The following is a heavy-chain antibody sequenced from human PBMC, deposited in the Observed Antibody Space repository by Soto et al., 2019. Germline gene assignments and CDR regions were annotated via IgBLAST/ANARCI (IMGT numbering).Heavy chain of an antibody. V-gene: IGHV3-11*01. CDR2: ISSSGSTI. J-gene: IGHJ6*02. D-gene: IGHD2-15*01. CDR3: ARDKGYCSGGSCYGVDPPYGMDV. Sequence: PGGSLRLSCAASGLTFSDYYMSWIRQAPGKGPEWVSYISSSGSTIYYADSVKGRFTVSRDNAKNSLYLQMNSLRAADTAVYYCARDKGYCSGGSCYGVDPPYGMDVWGQGTTVTVSS. CDR1: GLTFSDYY.